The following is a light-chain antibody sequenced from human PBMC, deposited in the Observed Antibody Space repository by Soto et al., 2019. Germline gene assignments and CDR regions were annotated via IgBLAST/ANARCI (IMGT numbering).Light chain of an antibody. CDR2: GAS. CDR3: HQYNNWPFT. Sequence: EKVMTQSPVTLSVSPGERATLSCRASQSVSTNLAWYQQKPSQVPRLLIYGASTRATGIPARFSGSGSGTEFTLTISSLHSEDFAVYYCHQYNNWPFTFGQGTKLEIK. J-gene: IGKJ2*01. CDR1: QSVSTN. V-gene: IGKV3-15*01.